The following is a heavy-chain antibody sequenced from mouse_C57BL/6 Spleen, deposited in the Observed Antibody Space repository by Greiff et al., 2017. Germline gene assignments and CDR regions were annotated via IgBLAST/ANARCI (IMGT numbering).Heavy chain of an antibody. CDR3: AGGYYSNYWYYYAMDY. D-gene: IGHD2-5*01. J-gene: IGHJ4*01. CDR2: IYPGDGDT. V-gene: IGHV1-80*01. CDR1: GYAFSSYW. Sequence: QVQLKESGAELVKPGASVKISCKASGYAFSSYWMNWVKQRPGKGLEWIGQIYPGDGDTNYNGKFKGKATLTADTSSSTAYMQLSSLTSEDSAVXVCAGGYYSNYWYYYAMDYWGQGTSVTVSS.